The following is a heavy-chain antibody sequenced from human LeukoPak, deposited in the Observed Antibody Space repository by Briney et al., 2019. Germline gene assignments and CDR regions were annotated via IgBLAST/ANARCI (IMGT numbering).Heavy chain of an antibody. CDR3: ARRDNFEI. J-gene: IGHJ3*02. Sequence: GGSLRLSCAGSGFTLSLYWMHWVRHAPGRGVVWVSRNNSGGSSTYYAYSVRGRFTISRDNAKNTLYLQMNSLRVEDRAVYYCARRDNFEIWGQGTMVCVS. CDR2: NNSGGSST. V-gene: IGHV3-74*01. CDR1: GFTLSLYW.